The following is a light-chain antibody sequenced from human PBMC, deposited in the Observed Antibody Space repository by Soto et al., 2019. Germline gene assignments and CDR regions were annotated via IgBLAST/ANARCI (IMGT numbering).Light chain of an antibody. CDR3: MQGTHWPIT. CDR2: KVS. CDR1: QSLVHSDGIAY. Sequence: DFLMTQSPLSLPVTLGQPASIFCSSNQSLVHSDGIAYFSWFQQRPGRSPRRIIYKVSNRDSGVPARFSGSGSGTDCALKISRVEAEDVGVYYCMQGTHWPITFGQGTRLEIK. V-gene: IGKV2-30*02. J-gene: IGKJ5*01.